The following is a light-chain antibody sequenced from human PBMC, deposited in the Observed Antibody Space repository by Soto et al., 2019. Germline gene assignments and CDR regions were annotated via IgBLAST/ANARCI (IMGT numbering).Light chain of an antibody. CDR1: RSNIGGNS. V-gene: IGLV1-44*01. Sequence: QSVLTQPPSASGTPGQRVTISCSGTRSNIGGNSVNWYQQLPGKAPKPLIYSNNQRPSGVPDRFSASKSGTSASLAISGLQSEDEADYYCATWDDSLIGFVFGTGTKPTVL. J-gene: IGLJ1*01. CDR2: SNN. CDR3: ATWDDSLIGFV.